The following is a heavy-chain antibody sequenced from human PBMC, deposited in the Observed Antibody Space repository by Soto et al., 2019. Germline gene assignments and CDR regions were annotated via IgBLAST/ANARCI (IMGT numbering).Heavy chain of an antibody. CDR3: ASDHPFGHSYYYIDY. CDR2: VYYSGST. V-gene: IGHV4-31*03. CDR1: GDSIRSGGYY. D-gene: IGHD2-21*02. Sequence: PSETLSLTCSVSGDSIRSGGYYWSWIRHLPGKGLEWIGYVYYSGSTYYAPSLKSRVTISVDTSQNQFSLKLSSVTAADTAVYYCASDHPFGHSYYYIDYWGQATLVSVSS. J-gene: IGHJ4*02.